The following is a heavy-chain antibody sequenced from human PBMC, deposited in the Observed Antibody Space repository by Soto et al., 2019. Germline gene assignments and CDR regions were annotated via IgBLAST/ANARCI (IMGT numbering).Heavy chain of an antibody. CDR1: GGSIRSDV. Sequence: QVQLQESGPGLVKPSETLSLTCSVSGGSIRSDVWSWLRQPPGKDLEWIGYIYNNGGTNYNPSLMSRVTISRDTSQNHFSLTLSSVTASDTAVYYCARVITGTDVFDLWGRGTMVTVSS. CDR3: ARVITGTDVFDL. V-gene: IGHV4-59*01. J-gene: IGHJ3*01. CDR2: IYNNGGT. D-gene: IGHD1-20*01.